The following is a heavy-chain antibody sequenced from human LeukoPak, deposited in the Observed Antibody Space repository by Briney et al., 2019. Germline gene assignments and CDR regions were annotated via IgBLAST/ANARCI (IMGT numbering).Heavy chain of an antibody. CDR1: GYTFTSYG. CDR2: ISAYNGNT. V-gene: IGHV1-18*01. D-gene: IGHD3-22*01. CDR3: ARDKYDSSGYSELGAYYYGMDV. J-gene: IGHJ6*02. Sequence: ASVKVSCKASGYTFTSYGISWVRQAPGQGLEWMGWISAYNGNTNYAQKLQGRVTMTTDTSTSTAYMALRSLRSDDTAVYYCARDKYDSSGYSELGAYYYGMDVWGQGTTVTVSS.